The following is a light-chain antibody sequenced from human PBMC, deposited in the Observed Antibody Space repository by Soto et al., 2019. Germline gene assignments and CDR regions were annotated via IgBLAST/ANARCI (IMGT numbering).Light chain of an antibody. CDR2: DVT. V-gene: IGLV2-8*01. CDR3: NSYAGSNNYV. CDR1: SSDVGGYNY. Sequence: QSALTQPPSASGSPRQSVSISCTGTSSDVGGYNYVAWYQHHPGKAPKLLLYDVTNRPSGVPDRFSGSKSGNTASLNVSGLQTEDEADYYCNSYAGSNNYVFGTGTKLTVL. J-gene: IGLJ1*01.